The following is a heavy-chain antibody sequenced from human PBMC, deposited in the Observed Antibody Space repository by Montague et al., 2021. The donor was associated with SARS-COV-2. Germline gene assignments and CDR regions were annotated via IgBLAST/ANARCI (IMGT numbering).Heavy chain of an antibody. CDR1: GGSFSGYY. Sequence: SETLSLTCAVYGGSFSGYYWSWIRQPPGKGLEWIGEIHHSGSTNYYPSPKSRVTISVDTSKHQFSLKLSSVTAADTAAYYCATATLGITMLVVVMTAIGHYLDYWGQGTLVTVSS. D-gene: IGHD3-22*01. V-gene: IGHV4-34*01. J-gene: IGHJ4*02. CDR2: IHHSGST. CDR3: ATATLGITMLVVVMTAIGHYLDY.